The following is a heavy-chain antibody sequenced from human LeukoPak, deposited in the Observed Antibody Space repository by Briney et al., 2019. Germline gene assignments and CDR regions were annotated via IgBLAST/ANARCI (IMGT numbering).Heavy chain of an antibody. Sequence: KPSETLSLTCTVSSGSISTSNYYWGWVRQPPGKALEWIGNIFYSGSTYYSPSLKSRVTISVDTSKNQFSLKLSSVTAADTAVYYCARADYSSTWSHDYYYMDVWGKGTTVTVSS. J-gene: IGHJ6*03. V-gene: IGHV4-39*07. CDR1: SGSISTSNYY. CDR2: IFYSGST. CDR3: ARADYSSTWSHDYYYMDV. D-gene: IGHD6-13*01.